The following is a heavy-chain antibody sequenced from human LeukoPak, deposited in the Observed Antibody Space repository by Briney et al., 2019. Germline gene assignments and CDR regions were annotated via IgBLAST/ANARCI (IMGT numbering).Heavy chain of an antibody. J-gene: IGHJ4*02. CDR1: GYTFTGYY. D-gene: IGHD6-13*01. V-gene: IGHV1-2*02. CDR3: ARDLGIPRYYFDY. Sequence: ASVKVSCKASGYTFTGYYMHWVRQAPGQGLEWMGWINPNSGGTNYAQKFQGGVTMTRDTSISTAYMELSRLRSDDTAVYYCARDLGIPRYYFDYWGQGTLVTVSS. CDR2: INPNSGGT.